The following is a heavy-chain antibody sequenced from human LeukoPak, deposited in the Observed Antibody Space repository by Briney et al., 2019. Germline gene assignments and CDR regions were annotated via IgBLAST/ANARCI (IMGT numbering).Heavy chain of an antibody. J-gene: IGHJ4*02. CDR1: GFTVSSNY. CDR3: AREGGSYRARYFDY. CDR2: IYSGGST. V-gene: IGHV3-53*01. D-gene: IGHD1-26*01. Sequence: GGSLRLSCAASGFTVSSNYMSWVRQAPGKGLEWVSVIYSGGSTYYADPVKGRFTISRDNSKNTLYLQMNSLRAEDTAVYYCAREGGSYRARYFDYWGQGTLVTVSS.